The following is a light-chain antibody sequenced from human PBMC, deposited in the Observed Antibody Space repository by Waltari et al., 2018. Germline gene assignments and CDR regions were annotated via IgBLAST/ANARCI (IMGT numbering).Light chain of an antibody. J-gene: IGKJ1*01. CDR3: QQYNRDSWT. Sequence: DIQMTQSPSTLSASVGDRITITCRASQSVSTWLAWFQQKPGKAPNLLIYKVSNLESGVPSRFSGGGSGTECTLTISSLQPDDFATYYCQQYNRDSWTFGQGTKVEI. CDR2: KVS. V-gene: IGKV1-5*03. CDR1: QSVSTW.